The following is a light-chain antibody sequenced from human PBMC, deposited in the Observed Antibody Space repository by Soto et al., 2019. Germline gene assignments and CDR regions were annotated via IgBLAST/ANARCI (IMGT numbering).Light chain of an antibody. Sequence: EIVMTQSPATLSVSPGERATLSCRASQSVRSNLAWYQQKPGQAPRLLIYGASTRETGIPARFSGSGSGTEFTLTISSLQSEDFEVYYCQQYNNWPRTFGQGTKVDI. CDR2: GAS. CDR1: QSVRSN. J-gene: IGKJ1*01. CDR3: QQYNNWPRT. V-gene: IGKV3-15*01.